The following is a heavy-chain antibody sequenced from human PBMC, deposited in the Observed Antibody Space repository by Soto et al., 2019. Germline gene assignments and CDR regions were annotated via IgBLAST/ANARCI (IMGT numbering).Heavy chain of an antibody. J-gene: IGHJ4*02. CDR1: GFTFSSYS. Sequence: GGSLRLSCAASGFTFSSYSMNWVRQAPGKGLEWVSSISSSSSYIYYADSVKGRFTISRDNAKNSLYLQMNSLRAEDTAVYYCARGGGSFDFWSGKGHYFDYWGQGTLVTVSS. CDR2: ISSSSSYI. V-gene: IGHV3-21*01. CDR3: ARGGGSFDFWSGKGHYFDY. D-gene: IGHD3-3*01.